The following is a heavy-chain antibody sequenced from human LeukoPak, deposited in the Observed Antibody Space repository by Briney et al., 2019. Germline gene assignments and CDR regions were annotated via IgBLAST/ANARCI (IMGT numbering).Heavy chain of an antibody. CDR2: IFHTGST. CDR3: AREGQVVRRTMSDY. Sequence: SSGTLSLTCAVSGDSISSGNYWGWIRQPPGKGLEWIGSIFHTGSTYFNLSLKSRVTISVDTSKNQFSLRLSSVTAADTAVYYCAREGQVVRRTMSDYWGQGTLVTVSS. CDR1: GDSISSGNY. J-gene: IGHJ4*02. V-gene: IGHV4-38-2*02. D-gene: IGHD3-22*01.